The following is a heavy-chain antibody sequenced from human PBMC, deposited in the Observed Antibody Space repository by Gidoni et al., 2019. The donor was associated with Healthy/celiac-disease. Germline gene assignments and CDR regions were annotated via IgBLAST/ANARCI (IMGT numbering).Heavy chain of an antibody. CDR2: IYYSGST. V-gene: IGHV4-39*01. CDR3: ARAGIVGATRNFDY. J-gene: IGHJ4*02. Sequence: LQLHESGPGLLKPSDTLSLTSTLSCASISSSSYYWGWIRQPPGKGLELIGSIYYSGSTYYNPSLKSRVTISVDTSKKQLSLKLSSVTAAETAVYYCARAGIVGATRNFDYWGQGTLVTVSS. D-gene: IGHD1-26*01. CDR1: CASISSSSYY.